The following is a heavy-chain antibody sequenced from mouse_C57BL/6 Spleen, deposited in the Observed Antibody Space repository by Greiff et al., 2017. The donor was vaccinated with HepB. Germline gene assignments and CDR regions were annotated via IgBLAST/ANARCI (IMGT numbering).Heavy chain of an antibody. Sequence: EVKLMESGGGLVKPGGSLKLSCAASGFTFSSYAMSWVRQTPEKRLEWVATISDGGSYTYYPDNVKGRFTISRDNAKNNLYLQMSHLKSEDTAMYYCARENYSKRFDYWGQGTTLTVSS. CDR2: ISDGGSYT. J-gene: IGHJ2*01. D-gene: IGHD2-12*01. CDR3: ARENYSKRFDY. V-gene: IGHV5-4*01. CDR1: GFTFSSYA.